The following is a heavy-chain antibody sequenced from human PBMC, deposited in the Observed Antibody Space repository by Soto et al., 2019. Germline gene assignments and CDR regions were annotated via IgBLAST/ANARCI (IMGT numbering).Heavy chain of an antibody. CDR2: ISYDGSNK. J-gene: IGHJ4*02. Sequence: GGSLRLSCAASGFTFSRYGMHWVRQAPGKGLEWVAVISYDGSNKYYADSVKGRFTISRDNSKNTLYLQMNSLRAEDTAVYYCAKAAQWELLHYFDYWGQGTLVTVSS. CDR1: GFTFSRYG. V-gene: IGHV3-30*18. D-gene: IGHD1-26*01. CDR3: AKAAQWELLHYFDY.